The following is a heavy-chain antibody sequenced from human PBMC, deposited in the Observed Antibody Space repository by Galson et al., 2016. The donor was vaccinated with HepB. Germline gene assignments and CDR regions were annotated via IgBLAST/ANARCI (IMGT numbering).Heavy chain of an antibody. V-gene: IGHV2-70*01. CDR1: GFSLSTTGVG. CDR2: IDWDDDK. Sequence: PALVKPTQTLTLTCTFSGFSLSTTGVGVGWIRQPPGKALEWLAFIDWDDDKYYNTSLKTSLTISKDTSKNQVVLTMTNMDPVDTATYYCARCRRGETAKYYYYYGMDVWGQGTTVTVSS. J-gene: IGHJ6*02. CDR3: ARCRRGETAKYYYYYGMDV. D-gene: IGHD2-21*02.